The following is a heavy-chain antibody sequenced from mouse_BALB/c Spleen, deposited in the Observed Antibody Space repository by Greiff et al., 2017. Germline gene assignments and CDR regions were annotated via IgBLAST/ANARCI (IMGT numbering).Heavy chain of an antibody. V-gene: IGHV5-6*01. CDR3: ASLLITTVVARSYIDY. J-gene: IGHJ2*01. CDR1: GFTFSSYG. Sequence: EVQVVESGGGLVKPGGSLKLSCAASGFTFSSYGMSWVRQTPDQRLEWVATISSGGSYTYYPDSVKGRFTISRDNAKNTLYLQMSSLKSEDTAMYYCASLLITTVVARSYIDYWGQGTTLTVSS. D-gene: IGHD1-1*01. CDR2: ISSGGSYT.